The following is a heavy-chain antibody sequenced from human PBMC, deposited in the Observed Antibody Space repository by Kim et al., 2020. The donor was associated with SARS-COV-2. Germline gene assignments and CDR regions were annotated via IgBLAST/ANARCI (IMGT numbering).Heavy chain of an antibody. D-gene: IGHD1-1*01. V-gene: IGHV3-23*01. J-gene: IGHJ4*02. CDR1: GFTFNKYA. CDR2: SGGSGLST. Sequence: GGSLRLSCAASGFTFNKYAMSWVRQAPGSGLEWVATSGGSGLSTYYADSVKGRFSISRDNSRNTLTLHMDSLRVEDTATYYCLLRTDYWGQGALVTVSS. CDR3: LLRTDY.